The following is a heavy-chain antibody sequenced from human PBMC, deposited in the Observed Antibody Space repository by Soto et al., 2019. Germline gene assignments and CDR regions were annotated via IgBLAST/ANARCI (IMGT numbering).Heavy chain of an antibody. J-gene: IGHJ5*02. CDR3: ARGLSSWGTVTSKDINWFDP. CDR1: GYTFTGYY. CDR2: INPNSGGT. V-gene: IGHV1-2*04. D-gene: IGHD4-17*01. Sequence: QVQLVQSGAEVKKPGASVKVSCKATGYTFTGYYMHWVRQAPGQGLEWMGWINPNSGGTNYAQTCQGWVTMTRDTSISEAYKELSRLRSDDTAVYYCARGLSSWGTVTSKDINWFDPWGQGDLVTVSS.